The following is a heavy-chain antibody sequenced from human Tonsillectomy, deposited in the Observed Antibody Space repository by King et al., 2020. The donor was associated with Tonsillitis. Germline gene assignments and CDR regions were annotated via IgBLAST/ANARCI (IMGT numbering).Heavy chain of an antibody. Sequence: EVQLVESGGGLVQPGGSLRLSCAASGFTFSSYAMSWVRQAPGKGLEWVSAISGSGGSTYYADSVKGRFTISRDNSKNTLYLQMNSLRAEDTAVYYCAKERGSTYGPVLFHRPSTSWGQGTLVTVSS. CDR1: GFTFSSYA. V-gene: IGHV3-23*04. CDR3: AKERGSTYGPVLFHRPSTS. D-gene: IGHD3/OR15-3a*01. CDR2: ISGSGGST. J-gene: IGHJ5*02.